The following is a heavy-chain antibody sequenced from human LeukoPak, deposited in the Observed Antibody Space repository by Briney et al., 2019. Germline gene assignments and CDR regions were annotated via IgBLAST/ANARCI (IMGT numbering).Heavy chain of an antibody. CDR1: GYTFTSYF. J-gene: IGHJ4*02. V-gene: IGHV1-46*01. CDR3: ARVMYYYDSSGYYYDY. D-gene: IGHD3-22*01. Sequence: ASVKVSCKASGYTFTSYFMHWVRQAPGQGLEWMGIINPSGGSTSYAQKFQGRVTMTRDTSTSTAYMELRSLRSDDTAVYYCARVMYYYDSSGYYYDYWGQGTLVTVSS. CDR2: INPSGGST.